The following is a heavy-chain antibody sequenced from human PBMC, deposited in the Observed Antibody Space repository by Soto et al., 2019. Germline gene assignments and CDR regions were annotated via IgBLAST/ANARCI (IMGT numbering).Heavy chain of an antibody. V-gene: IGHV1-2*04. D-gene: IGHD2-21*02. CDR2: INPNSGGT. J-gene: IGHJ4*02. CDR1: GYTFTGYY. CDR3: ARAHCGGDCYSGVDY. Sequence: ASVKVSRKASGYTFTGYYMHWVRQAPGQGLEWMGWINPNSGGTNYAQKFQGWVTMTRDTSISTAYMELSRLRSDDTAVYYCARAHCGGDCYSGVDYWGQGTLVTVSS.